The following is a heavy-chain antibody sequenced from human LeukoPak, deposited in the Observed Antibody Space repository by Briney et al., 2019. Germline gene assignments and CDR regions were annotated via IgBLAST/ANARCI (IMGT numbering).Heavy chain of an antibody. D-gene: IGHD5-24*01. V-gene: IGHV1-69*13. J-gene: IGHJ6*02. CDR3: ARLGLKSYGMDV. CDR1: GGTFSSYA. CDR2: IIPIFGTA. Sequence: SVKVSCTASGGTFSSYAISWVRQAPGQGLERMGGIIPIFGTANYAQKFQGRVTITADESTSTAYMELSSLRSEDTAVYYCARLGLKSYGMDVWGQGTTVTVSS.